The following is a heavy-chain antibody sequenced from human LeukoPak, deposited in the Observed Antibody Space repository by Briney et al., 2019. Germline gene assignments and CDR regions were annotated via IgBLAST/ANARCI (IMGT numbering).Heavy chain of an antibody. D-gene: IGHD6-13*01. J-gene: IGHJ5*02. Sequence: SQTLSLTCTVSGGSINSDSWNWIRQPPGKGLERVGYILHGGGTYSNPSLNSQVPISVDVSKNQFSLKLTSVTAAATAAAYCASSPLRGSGSWKGWLVPWGHGTLVTVSS. CDR3: ASSPLRGSGSWKGWLVP. V-gene: IGHV4-30-2*01. CDR2: ILHGGGT. CDR1: GGSINSDS.